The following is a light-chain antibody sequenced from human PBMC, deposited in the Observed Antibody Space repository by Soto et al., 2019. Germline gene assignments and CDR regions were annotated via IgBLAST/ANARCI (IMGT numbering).Light chain of an antibody. Sequence: DIQMTQSHSTLSASVGDRVTITCRARRSINTWLAWYQQKPGKGPQVLIYDASSLQSGVPSRFSGRGSGTEFTLTISSLQSDDIATYYCQQYQTYWTFGQGTKVEIK. CDR3: QQYQTYWT. CDR1: RSINTW. J-gene: IGKJ1*01. V-gene: IGKV1-5*01. CDR2: DAS.